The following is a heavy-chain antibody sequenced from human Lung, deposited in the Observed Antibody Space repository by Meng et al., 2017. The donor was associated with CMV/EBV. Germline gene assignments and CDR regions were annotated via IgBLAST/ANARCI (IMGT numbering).Heavy chain of an antibody. CDR1: GVSISSNIR. CDR2: IDDSGST. D-gene: IGHD1-26*01. J-gene: IGHJ4*02. CDR3: ARGKQDAWELLAY. V-gene: IGHV4-4*02. Sequence: QVQLQESGPGLVKPSGPLSLPCGVSGVSISSNIRWTWVRQPPGKGLEWIGDIDDSGSTNYNPSLNSRISISLDKSKNHFSLKVNSVTAADTAVYYCARGKQDAWELLAYWGQGALVTVSS.